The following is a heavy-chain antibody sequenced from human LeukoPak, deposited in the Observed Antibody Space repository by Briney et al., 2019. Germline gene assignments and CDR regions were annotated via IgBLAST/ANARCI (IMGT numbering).Heavy chain of an antibody. CDR1: GYTFTSYG. J-gene: IGHJ4*02. Sequence: ASVKVSCKASGYTFTSYGISWVRQAPGQGLERMGRINPNSGGTNYAQKFQGRVTMTRDTSISTAYMELSRLRSDDTAVYYCARGRKTTVTNIDYWGQGTLVTVSS. CDR2: INPNSGGT. V-gene: IGHV1-2*06. CDR3: ARGRKTTVTNIDY. D-gene: IGHD4-11*01.